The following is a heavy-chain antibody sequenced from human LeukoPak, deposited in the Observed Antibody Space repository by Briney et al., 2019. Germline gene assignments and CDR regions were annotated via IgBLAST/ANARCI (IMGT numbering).Heavy chain of an antibody. CDR1: GGSFSGYY. D-gene: IGHD2-15*01. CDR3: ARLRYCSGGSCYWEAGY. J-gene: IGHJ4*02. Sequence: SETLSLTCAVYGGSFSGYYWSWIRQPPGKGLEWIGEIYHSGSTNYNPSLKSRVTISVDTSKNQFSLKLSSVTAADTAVYYCARLRYCSGGSCYWEAGYWGQGTLVSVSS. V-gene: IGHV4-34*01. CDR2: IYHSGST.